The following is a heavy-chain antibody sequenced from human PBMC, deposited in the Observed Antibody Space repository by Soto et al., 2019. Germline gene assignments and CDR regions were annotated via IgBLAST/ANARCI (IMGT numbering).Heavy chain of an antibody. D-gene: IGHD1-26*01. J-gene: IGHJ3*02. V-gene: IGHV3-23*01. CDR3: AKDVRWELLPSYDAFDI. Sequence: GGSLRLSCAASGFTFSSYAMSWVRQAPGKGLEWVSAISGSGGSTYYADSVKGRFTISRDNSKNTLYLQMNRLRAEDTAVYYCAKDVRWELLPSYDAFDIWGQGTMVTVSS. CDR2: ISGSGGST. CDR1: GFTFSSYA.